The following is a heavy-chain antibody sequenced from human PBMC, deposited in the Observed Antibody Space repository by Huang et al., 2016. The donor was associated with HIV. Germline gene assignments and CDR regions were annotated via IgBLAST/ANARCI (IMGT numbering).Heavy chain of an antibody. J-gene: IGHJ4*02. CDR3: ARHFGSWSGYFDS. Sequence: QLQLQESGPGLVRPSETLSLICTVSVGSITDSNYYWGWIRQPPGKGLEWIGSSYYSGDTEYNPALKSRVTMSGDTSKKRFSLDIRSVAVADTAIYYCARHFGSWSGYFDSWGQGTLVPVSS. V-gene: IGHV4-39*01. CDR1: VGSITDSNYY. D-gene: IGHD3-10*01. CDR2: SYYSGDT.